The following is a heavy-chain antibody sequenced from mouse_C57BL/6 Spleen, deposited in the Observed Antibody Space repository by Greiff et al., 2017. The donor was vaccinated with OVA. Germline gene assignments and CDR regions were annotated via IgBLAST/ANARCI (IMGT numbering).Heavy chain of an antibody. CDR1: GFSFNTYA. V-gene: IGHV10-1*01. J-gene: IGHJ1*03. CDR2: IRSKSNNYAT. Sequence: GGGLVQPKGSLKLSCAASGFSFNTYAMNWVRQAPGKGLEWVARIRSKSNNYATYYADSVKDRFTISRDDSESMLYLQMNNLKTEDTAMYSCVRHDWYFDVWGTGTTVTVSS. CDR3: VRHDWYFDV.